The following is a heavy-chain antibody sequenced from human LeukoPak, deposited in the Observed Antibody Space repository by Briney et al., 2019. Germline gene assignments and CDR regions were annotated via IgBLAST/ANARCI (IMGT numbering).Heavy chain of an antibody. CDR2: IDGSATST. CDR3: ARVDTPTV. CDR1: GFTFTTCA. Sequence: PGGSLRLSCGASGFTFTTCAMNWVRQAPGKGLEWVSAIDGSATSTYYAESVKGRFTLSRDNSKNTLYLQMNRLRSEDTALYYCARVDTPTVWGQGALVTVSS. V-gene: IGHV3-23*05. J-gene: IGHJ4*02. D-gene: IGHD4-17*01.